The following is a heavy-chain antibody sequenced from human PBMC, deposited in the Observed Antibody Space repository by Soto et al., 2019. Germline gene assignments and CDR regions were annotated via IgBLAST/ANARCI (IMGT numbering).Heavy chain of an antibody. CDR2: INGDDGRT. D-gene: IGHD2-2*01. Sequence: GASVKVSWKASGYTFRDYPVHWVRQAPGHKLAWMGWINGDDGRTRYSQNFQGRVTFTRDTWAETAYMVAGCLRFEDTAGYYCARDRGGRGPAASFYFYFGMDVWGRGTTVTVSS. CDR3: ARDRGGRGPAASFYFYFGMDV. V-gene: IGHV1-3*01. CDR1: GYTFRDYP. J-gene: IGHJ6*01.